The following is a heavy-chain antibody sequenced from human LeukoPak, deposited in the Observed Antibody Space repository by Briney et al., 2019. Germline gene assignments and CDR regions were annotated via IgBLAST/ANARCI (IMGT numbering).Heavy chain of an antibody. CDR2: VNRNGGTT. J-gene: IGHJ4*02. Sequence: GGSLRLSCAASGFTFNGYCMNWVRQAPGQGLEWVSGVNRNGGTTSYADSVKGRFTISRDNAKNSLYLQMNSLRAEDTALYHCARGNSNFDYFGQRTLVTVSS. CDR1: GFTFNGYC. CDR3: ARGNSNFDY. V-gene: IGHV3-20*01. D-gene: IGHD4-23*01.